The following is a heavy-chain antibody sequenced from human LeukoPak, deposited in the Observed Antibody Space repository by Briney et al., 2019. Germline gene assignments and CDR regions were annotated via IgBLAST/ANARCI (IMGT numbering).Heavy chain of an antibody. V-gene: IGHV1-18*01. Sequence: ASVKVSCKASGYTFTSYGISWVRQAPGQGLEWMGWISAYNGNTNYAQKLQGRVTMTEDTSTDTAYMELSSLRSEDTAVYYCVLTRSDYWGQGTLVTVSS. CDR3: VLTRSDY. CDR1: GYTFTSYG. D-gene: IGHD2-21*02. CDR2: ISAYNGNT. J-gene: IGHJ4*02.